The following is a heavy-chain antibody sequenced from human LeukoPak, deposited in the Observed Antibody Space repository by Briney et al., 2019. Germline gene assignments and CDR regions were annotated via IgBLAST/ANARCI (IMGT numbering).Heavy chain of an antibody. V-gene: IGHV3-30-3*01. J-gene: IGHJ4*02. CDR2: ISYDGSNK. D-gene: IGHD4-11*01. CDR3: ARVRSNYGKYDY. CDR1: GFTFSNYA. Sequence: PGRSLRLSCAASGFTFSNYAMHWVRQAPGKGLEWVAVISYDGSNKYYADSVKGRFTISRDSSKNTLYLQMSSLRAEDTAVYYCARVRSNYGKYDYWGQGTLVTVSS.